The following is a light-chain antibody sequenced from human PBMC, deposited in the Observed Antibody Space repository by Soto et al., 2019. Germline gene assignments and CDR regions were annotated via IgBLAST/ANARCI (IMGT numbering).Light chain of an antibody. V-gene: IGKV2-30*01. J-gene: IGKJ5*01. Sequence: DVVMAQSPLSLPVTLGQPASISCRSNQSLGYGDGNTYLSWMQQRPGQSPRRLIYQVSKRDSGVPGRCSGRGAGTDCTLKISRVEAEDVGVYDGMQGTHWPPTFGQGTRLEIK. CDR3: MQGTHWPPT. CDR1: QSLGYGDGNTY. CDR2: QVS.